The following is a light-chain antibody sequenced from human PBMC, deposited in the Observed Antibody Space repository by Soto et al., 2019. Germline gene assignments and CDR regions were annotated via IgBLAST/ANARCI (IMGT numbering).Light chain of an antibody. J-gene: IGLJ2*01. CDR1: SSDVGGYNY. Sequence: QSALTQPASVSGSPGQSITISCTGTSSDVGGYNYVSWYQQHPGKAPKLILYDVSNRPSGVSNRFSGSKSGNTASLTISGLQAEDEADYYCSSYTRISTVFGGGTKLTVL. V-gene: IGLV2-14*01. CDR2: DVS. CDR3: SSYTRISTV.